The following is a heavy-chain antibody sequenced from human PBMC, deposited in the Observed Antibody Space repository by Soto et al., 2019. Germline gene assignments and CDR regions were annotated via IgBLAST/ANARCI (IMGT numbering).Heavy chain of an antibody. Sequence: QSQTLSLTCAISGDSVSSNSAAWNWIRQSPSRGLEWLGRTYYRSKWYNDYAVSVKSRITINPDTSKNQFSLQLNSVTPEDTAVYYCARENSTTYYDFWSGYYGNGWFDPWGQGTLVTVSS. CDR2: TYYRSKWYN. CDR1: GDSVSSNSAA. J-gene: IGHJ5*02. D-gene: IGHD3-3*01. CDR3: ARENSTTYYDFWSGYYGNGWFDP. V-gene: IGHV6-1*01.